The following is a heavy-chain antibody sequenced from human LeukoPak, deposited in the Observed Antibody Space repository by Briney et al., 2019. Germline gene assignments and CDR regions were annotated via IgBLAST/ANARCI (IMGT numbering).Heavy chain of an antibody. D-gene: IGHD6-13*01. CDR1: GFTFSDYY. J-gene: IGHJ6*03. CDR2: ISSSGSTI. Sequence: GGSLRLSCAASGFTFSDYYVSWIRQAPGKGLEWVSYISSSGSTIYYADSVKGRFTISRDNAKNSLYLQMNSLRAEDTAVYYCARDIAAAVYYMDVWGKGTTVTVSS. CDR3: ARDIAAAVYYMDV. V-gene: IGHV3-11*04.